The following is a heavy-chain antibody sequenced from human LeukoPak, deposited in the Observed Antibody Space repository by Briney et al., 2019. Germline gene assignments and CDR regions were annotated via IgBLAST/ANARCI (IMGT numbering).Heavy chain of an antibody. CDR2: VKYDDST. CDR1: GFSFSTYY. D-gene: IGHD1-1*01. CDR3: AGVSSGSTSRFDP. Sequence: PGGSLRLSCVASGFSFSTYYMHWVRQAPGKGLEWVSRVKYDDSTSYADTVKGRFTISRDNAKNTLYLQMNSLGAEDTAVYYCAGVSSGSTSRFDPWGQGTLVTVSS. V-gene: IGHV3-74*01. J-gene: IGHJ5*02.